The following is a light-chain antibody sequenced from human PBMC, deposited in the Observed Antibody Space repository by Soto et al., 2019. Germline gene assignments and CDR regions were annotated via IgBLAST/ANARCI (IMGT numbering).Light chain of an antibody. CDR1: RYNIGSNT. V-gene: IGLV1-44*01. CDR2: RDH. Sequence: VLTQPPSASGTPGQRVTISCSGSRYNIGSNTVNWYQQVPGTAPRLLIHRDHQRPSGVPDRFSGSKSGTSASLAISGLQSEDEADYYCAAWDDSLNGYVVFGGGTKVTVL. CDR3: AAWDDSLNGYVV. J-gene: IGLJ2*01.